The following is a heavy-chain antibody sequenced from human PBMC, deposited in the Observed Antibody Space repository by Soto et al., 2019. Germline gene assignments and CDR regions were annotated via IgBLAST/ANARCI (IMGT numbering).Heavy chain of an antibody. Sequence: GGSLRLSCAASGFTFSSYEMNWVRQAPGKGLEWVSLISGDGGSTYYADSVKGRFTISRDNSKNSLYLQMNSLRTEDTALYYCAKDAYSSGWYYYYGMDVWGQGTTVTVSS. CDR3: AKDAYSSGWYYYYGMDV. V-gene: IGHV3-43*02. J-gene: IGHJ6*02. CDR1: GFTFSSYE. CDR2: ISGDGGST. D-gene: IGHD6-19*01.